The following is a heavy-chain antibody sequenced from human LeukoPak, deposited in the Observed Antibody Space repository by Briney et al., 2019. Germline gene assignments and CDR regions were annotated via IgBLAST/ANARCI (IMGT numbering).Heavy chain of an antibody. Sequence: GESLKISCKGSGYSFTSYWIGWVRQMPGKGLEWMGIIYPGDSDTRYSPSFQGQVTISADKSISTAYLQWSSLKASDTAMYYCARGLTAVVVVLRDAFDIWGQGTMVTVSS. J-gene: IGHJ3*02. CDR3: ARGLTAVVVVLRDAFDI. CDR2: IYPGDSDT. CDR1: GYSFTSYW. D-gene: IGHD2-2*01. V-gene: IGHV5-51*01.